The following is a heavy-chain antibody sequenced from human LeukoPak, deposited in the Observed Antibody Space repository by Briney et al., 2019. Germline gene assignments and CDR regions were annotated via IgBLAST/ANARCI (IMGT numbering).Heavy chain of an antibody. Sequence: GGSLRLSCATFGFTFSSHSMSWVRQAPGKGLEWAANIKQDGSEKHYVDSVKGRFSISRDNTKNSLYLQMSSLRAEDTAVYYCARAMGTSYGFWSGSYTVSYYYYMDVWGKGTTVAVS. J-gene: IGHJ6*03. D-gene: IGHD3-3*01. V-gene: IGHV3-7*01. CDR2: IKQDGSEK. CDR1: GFTFSSHS. CDR3: ARAMGTSYGFWSGSYTVSYYYYMDV.